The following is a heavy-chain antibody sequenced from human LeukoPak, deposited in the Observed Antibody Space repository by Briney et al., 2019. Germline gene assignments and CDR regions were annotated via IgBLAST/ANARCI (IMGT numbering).Heavy chain of an antibody. Sequence: GGSLRLSCAASGFTFSDYYMSWIRQAPGKGREWVSYISSTIYYADSVKGRFTISRDNAKSSLYLQMNSLRAEDTAVYYWARMVRGGEYYFDYWGQGTLVTVSS. V-gene: IGHV3-11*01. CDR2: ISSTI. J-gene: IGHJ4*02. D-gene: IGHD3-10*01. CDR3: ARMVRGGEYYFDY. CDR1: GFTFSDYY.